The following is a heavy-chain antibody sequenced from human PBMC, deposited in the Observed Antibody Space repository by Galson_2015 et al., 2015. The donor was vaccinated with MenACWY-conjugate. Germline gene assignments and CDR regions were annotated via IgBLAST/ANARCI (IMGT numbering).Heavy chain of an antibody. CDR2: ISSSSSYT. D-gene: IGHD3-9*01. CDR3: AGGRYSYGMDV. CDR1: GFTFSDYY. J-gene: IGHJ6*02. Sequence: SLRLSCAASGFTFSDYYMSWIRQAPGKGLEWVSYISSSSSYTNYADSVKGRFTISRDNAKNSLYLQMNSLRAEDTAVYYCAGGRYSYGMDVWGQGTTVTVSS. V-gene: IGHV3-11*03.